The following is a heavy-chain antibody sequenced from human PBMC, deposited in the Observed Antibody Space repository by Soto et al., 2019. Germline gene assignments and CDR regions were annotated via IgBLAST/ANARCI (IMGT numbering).Heavy chain of an antibody. D-gene: IGHD6-13*01. V-gene: IGHV3-23*01. CDR2: ISGSGGST. CDR3: AKIIAAAGQFDY. Sequence: GGSLRLSCAASGFTFSSYAMSWVRQAPGKGLEWVSAISGSGGSTYYADSVKGRFIISRDNSKNTLYLQMNSLRAEDTAVYYCAKIIAAAGQFDYWGQGTLVTVSS. J-gene: IGHJ4*02. CDR1: GFTFSSYA.